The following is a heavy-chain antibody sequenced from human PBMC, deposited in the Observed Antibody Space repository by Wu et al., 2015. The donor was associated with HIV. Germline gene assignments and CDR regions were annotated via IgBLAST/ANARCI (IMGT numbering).Heavy chain of an antibody. D-gene: IGHD3-22*01. CDR2: VNPSPYSGST. CDR1: GYTFADYY. Sequence: QVQLLQSGAEVKKPGASVKVSCKASGYTFADYYIHWVRQAPGQGLEWMGWVNPSPYSGSTIYAQKFEGRVTMTRDTSISTAYLELTTLRPDDTAVYYCARAWATSITMKEGFDPWGQGTLVTVSS. CDR3: ARAWATSITMKEGFDP. J-gene: IGHJ5*02. V-gene: IGHV1-2*02.